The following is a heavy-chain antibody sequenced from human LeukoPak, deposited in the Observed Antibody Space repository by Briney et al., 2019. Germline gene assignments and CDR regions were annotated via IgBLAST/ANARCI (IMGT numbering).Heavy chain of an antibody. Sequence: ASVKVSCKASGYTFTGYYMHWVRQAPGQGLEWMGWINPNSGGTNYAQKFQGRVTMTRDTSISTAYMELGRLRSDDTAVYYCARDRSSSTRDYYMDVWGKGTTVTISS. J-gene: IGHJ6*03. CDR1: GYTFTGYY. CDR2: INPNSGGT. V-gene: IGHV1-2*02. D-gene: IGHD2-2*01. CDR3: ARDRSSSTRDYYMDV.